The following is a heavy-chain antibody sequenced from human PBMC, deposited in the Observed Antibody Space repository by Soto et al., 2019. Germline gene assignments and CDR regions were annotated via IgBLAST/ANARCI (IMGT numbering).Heavy chain of an antibody. CDR3: AREGGSSTYYPLELDY. Sequence: QVQLVQSGAEVKRPGASVKVSCRASGYIFNHYGINWVRQAPGHGLEWVGWIAPFNGTTNSLQTLQDRISMTIDTSARTAYLAVRSLTSADPGVYVCAREGGSSTYYPLELDYWGQGTLVTVSS. D-gene: IGHD2-2*01. CDR2: IAPFNGTT. J-gene: IGHJ4*02. V-gene: IGHV1-18*04. CDR1: GYIFNHYG.